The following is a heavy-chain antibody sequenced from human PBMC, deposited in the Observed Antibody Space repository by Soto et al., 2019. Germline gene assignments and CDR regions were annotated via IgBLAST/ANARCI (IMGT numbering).Heavy chain of an antibody. Sequence: ASVKVSCKASGYTFTGYYMHWVRQAPGQGLEWMGWINPNSGGTNYAQKFQGRVTMTRDTSISTAYMELSRLRSDDTAVYYCARVEYYDFWSGPVYGMDVWGQGTTVTVSS. J-gene: IGHJ6*02. CDR1: GYTFTGYY. CDR3: ARVEYYDFWSGPVYGMDV. V-gene: IGHV1-2*02. D-gene: IGHD3-3*01. CDR2: INPNSGGT.